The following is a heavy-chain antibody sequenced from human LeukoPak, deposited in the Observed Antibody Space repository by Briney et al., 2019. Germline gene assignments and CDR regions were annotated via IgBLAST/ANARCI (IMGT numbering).Heavy chain of an antibody. CDR1: GFTFSSYG. V-gene: IGHV3-30*02. J-gene: IGHJ4*02. CDR2: IRYDGSNK. CDR3: ARDSRGVVPAAMGY. Sequence: GGSLRLSCAASGFTFSSYGMHWVRQAPGKGLEWVAFIRYDGSNKYYADSVKGRFTISRDNSKNTLNLQMGSLRVEDTAVYYCARDSRGVVPAAMGYWGQGTLVTVSS. D-gene: IGHD2-2*01.